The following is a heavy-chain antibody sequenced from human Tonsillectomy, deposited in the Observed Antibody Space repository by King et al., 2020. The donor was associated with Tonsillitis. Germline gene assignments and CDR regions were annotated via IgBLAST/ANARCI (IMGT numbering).Heavy chain of an antibody. D-gene: IGHD4-17*01. V-gene: IGHV3-23*04. CDR1: GFTFSSYA. Sequence: VQLVESGGGLVQPGGSLRLSCAASGFTFSSYAMSWVRQAPGKGLEWVSAISGSGGSTYYADSVKGRFTISKDNSKNTLYLQMNSLRAEDTAVYYFSKVSSSTVMTTAFDIWGQGTMVTVSS. CDR2: ISGSGGST. CDR3: SKVSSSTVMTTAFDI. J-gene: IGHJ3*02.